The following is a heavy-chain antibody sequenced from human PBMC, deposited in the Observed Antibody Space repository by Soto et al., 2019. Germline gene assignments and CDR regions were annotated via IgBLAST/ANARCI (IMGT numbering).Heavy chain of an antibody. D-gene: IGHD3-10*01. Sequence: QVQLVQSGAEVKKPGSSVKVSCKASGGTFSSYTISWVRQAPGQGLEWMGRIMPILGIANYAQKFQGRVTITADKSTRTAYMELSSLRSEDTAVYYCARVDDFMRVVRGVIITDAFDIWGQGTMVTVSS. V-gene: IGHV1-69*02. CDR3: ARVDDFMRVVRGVIITDAFDI. J-gene: IGHJ3*02. CDR1: GGTFSSYT. CDR2: IMPILGIA.